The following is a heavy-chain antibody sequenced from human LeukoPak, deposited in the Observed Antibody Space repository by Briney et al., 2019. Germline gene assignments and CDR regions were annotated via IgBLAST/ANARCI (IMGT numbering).Heavy chain of an antibody. D-gene: IGHD3-22*01. CDR3: ARQRYYHDSSGYHNWFDP. CDR1: GGSISSYY. V-gene: IGHV4-59*08. J-gene: IGHJ5*02. Sequence: SETLSLTCTVSGGSISSYYWSWIRQPPGKGLEWIGYIYYSGSTNYNPSLKSRVTISVDTSKNQFSLKLSSVTAADTAVYYCARQRYYHDSSGYHNWFDPWGQGTLVTVSS. CDR2: IYYSGST.